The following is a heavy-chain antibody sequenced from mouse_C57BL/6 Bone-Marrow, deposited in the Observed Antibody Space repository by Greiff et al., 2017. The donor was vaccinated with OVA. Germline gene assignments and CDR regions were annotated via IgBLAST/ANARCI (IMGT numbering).Heavy chain of an antibody. CDR1: GYAFTNYL. Sequence: QVQLQQSGAELVRPGTSVKVSCKASGYAFTNYLIEWVKQRPGQGLEWIGVINPGSGGTNYNEKFKGKATLTADKSSSTAYMQLSSLTAEDSAVYFCARCDYGSSPYYFYYWGQGTTLTVSS. CDR3: ARCDYGSSPYYFYY. V-gene: IGHV1-54*01. J-gene: IGHJ2*01. CDR2: INPGSGGT. D-gene: IGHD1-1*01.